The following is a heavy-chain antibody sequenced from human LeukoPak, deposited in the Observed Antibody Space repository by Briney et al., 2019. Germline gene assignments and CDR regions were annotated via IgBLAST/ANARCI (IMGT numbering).Heavy chain of an antibody. CDR3: ARDRRQWLVNWYFDL. D-gene: IGHD6-19*01. CDR1: GGSISSSNW. Sequence: SGTLSLTCAVSGGSISSSNWWTWVRQPPGKGLEWIGEIYHSGSTNYNPSLRSRITISVDKSKNQFSLKLSSVTAADTAVYYCARDRRQWLVNWYFDLWGRGTLVTVSS. CDR2: IYHSGST. V-gene: IGHV4-4*02. J-gene: IGHJ2*01.